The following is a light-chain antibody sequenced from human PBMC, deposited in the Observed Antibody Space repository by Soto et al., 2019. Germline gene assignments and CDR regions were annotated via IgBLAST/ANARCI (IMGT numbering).Light chain of an antibody. J-gene: IGKJ5*01. Sequence: EIVMTQSAAALSLSPGESATLSCRASQSVSSHVVWYQQKPGQAPRLLIYDASNRATGIPARFSGSGSGTDFTLTISSLEPEDFAVYYCQQRSNWPPITFGQGTRLEIK. CDR2: DAS. CDR1: QSVSSH. CDR3: QQRSNWPPIT. V-gene: IGKV3-11*01.